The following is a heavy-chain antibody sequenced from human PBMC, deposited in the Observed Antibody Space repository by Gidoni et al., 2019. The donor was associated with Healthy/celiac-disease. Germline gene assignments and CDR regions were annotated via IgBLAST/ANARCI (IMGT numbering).Heavy chain of an antibody. D-gene: IGHD3-10*01. CDR3: ARHYYGSGSYSDY. CDR1: GFTLSSYS. CDR2: ISSSSSYF. Sequence: EVQLVESGGGLVKPGGSLRLSCAASGFTLSSYSMNWVRQAPGKGLEWVSSISSSSSYFYYAASVKGRFTISRDNAKNSLYLQMNSLRAEDTAVYYCARHYYGSGSYSDYWGQGTLVTVSS. V-gene: IGHV3-21*01. J-gene: IGHJ4*02.